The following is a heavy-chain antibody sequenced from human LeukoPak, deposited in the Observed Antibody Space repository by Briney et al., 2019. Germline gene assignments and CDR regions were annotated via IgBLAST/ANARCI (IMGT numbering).Heavy chain of an antibody. J-gene: IGHJ4*02. D-gene: IGHD2-15*01. CDR2: ISYDGGNK. CDR1: GFTFSSYA. V-gene: IGHV3-30*04. Sequence: PGGSLRLSCAASGFTFSSYAMHWVRQAPGKGLEWVAVISYDGGNKYYADSVKGRFTISRDNSKNTLYLQMNSLRAEDTAVYYCASSELGYCSGGSCYLGPPFDYWGQGTLVTVSS. CDR3: ASSELGYCSGGSCYLGPPFDY.